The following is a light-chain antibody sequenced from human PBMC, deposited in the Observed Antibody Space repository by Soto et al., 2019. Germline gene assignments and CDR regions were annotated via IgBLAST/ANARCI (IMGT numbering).Light chain of an antibody. CDR2: GAS. CDR1: QSVSSSY. J-gene: IGKJ1*01. CDR3: QQYGSSPET. Sequence: EIVLTQSTGTLSLSPGERATLSCRASQSVSSSYLAWYQQKPGQAPRLLIYGASIRATGIPDRFSGSGSGTDFTLTISRLEPEDFAVYYCQQYGSSPETFGHGTKV. V-gene: IGKV3-20*01.